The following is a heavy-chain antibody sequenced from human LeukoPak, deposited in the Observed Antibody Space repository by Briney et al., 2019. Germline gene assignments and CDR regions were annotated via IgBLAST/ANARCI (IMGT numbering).Heavy chain of an antibody. V-gene: IGHV3-48*03. CDR2: ISSSGSTI. CDR3: ARVYDILTGYYFDY. J-gene: IGHJ4*02. D-gene: IGHD3-9*01. Sequence: PGESLRLSCAASGFTFSSYEMNWVRQAPGKGLEWVSYISSSGSTIYYADSVKGRFTISRDNAKNSLYLQMNSLRAEDTAVYYCARVYDILTGYYFDYWGQGTLVTVSS. CDR1: GFTFSSYE.